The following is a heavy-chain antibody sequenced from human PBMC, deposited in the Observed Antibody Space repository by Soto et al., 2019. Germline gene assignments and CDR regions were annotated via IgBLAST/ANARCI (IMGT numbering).Heavy chain of an antibody. CDR2: IWYDGSNK. CDR3: ARTMVRGVTDYYGMDV. CDR1: GFTFSSYG. J-gene: IGHJ6*02. Sequence: GESLKISCAASGFTFSSYGMHWVRQAPGKGLEWVAVIWYDGSNKYYADSVKGRFTISRDNSKNTLYLQMNSLRAEDTAVYYCARTMVRGVTDYYGMDVWGQGTTVTVSS. D-gene: IGHD3-10*01. V-gene: IGHV3-33*01.